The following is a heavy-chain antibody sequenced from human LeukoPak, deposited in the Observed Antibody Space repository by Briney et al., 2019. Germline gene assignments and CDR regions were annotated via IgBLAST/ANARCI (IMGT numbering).Heavy chain of an antibody. J-gene: IGHJ4*02. CDR2: ISGSGGST. D-gene: IGHD5-12*01. V-gene: IGHV3-23*01. CDR3: AKDRTYSGYDLQGIFDY. CDR1: GFTFSSYG. Sequence: GGSLRLSCTASGFTFSSYGMHWVRQAPGKGLEWVSAISGSGGSTYYADSVKGRFTISRDNSKNTLYLQMNSLRAEDTAVYYCAKDRTYSGYDLQGIFDYWGQGTLVTVSS.